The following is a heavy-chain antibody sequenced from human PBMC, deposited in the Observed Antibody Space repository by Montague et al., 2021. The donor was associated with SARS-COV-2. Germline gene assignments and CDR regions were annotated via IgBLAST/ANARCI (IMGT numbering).Heavy chain of an antibody. V-gene: IGHV4-34*01. Sequence: STNYNPSLKSRVTMSVGKSQNQFSLKLRSVTAADTAVYYCASDRGPFDYWGQGTVVTGAS. CDR2: ST. CDR3: ASDRGPFDY. J-gene: IGHJ4*02. D-gene: IGHD3-10*01.